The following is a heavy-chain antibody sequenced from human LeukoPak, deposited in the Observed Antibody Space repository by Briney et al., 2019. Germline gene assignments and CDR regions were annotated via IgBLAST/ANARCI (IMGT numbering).Heavy chain of an antibody. CDR1: GFTFSSYA. CDR2: ISGSGGST. J-gene: IGHJ4*02. Sequence: GGSLRLSCAASGFTFSSYAMSWVRQAPGKGLEWVSAISGSGGSTYYADSVKGRFTISRDNSKNTLYLQMNSLRAEDTAVYYCAKGGDLNTYYYDSSGYYYGYWGQGTLVTVSS. CDR3: AKGGDLNTYYYDSSGYYYGY. D-gene: IGHD3-22*01. V-gene: IGHV3-23*01.